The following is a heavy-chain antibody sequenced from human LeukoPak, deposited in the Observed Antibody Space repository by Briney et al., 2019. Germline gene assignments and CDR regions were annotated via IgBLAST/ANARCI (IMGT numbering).Heavy chain of an antibody. CDR1: GFIFSSYS. V-gene: IGHV3-48*04. Sequence: GGSLRLSCAASGFIFSSYSMNWVRQAPGKGLEWLSYISSSSTTIYYADSVKGRSTISRDNAKNSLYLQMNSLKAEDTAVYYCARNRFPITGTTNNYYYMDVWGKGTTVTVSS. CDR3: ARNRFPITGTTNNYYYMDV. CDR2: ISSSSTTI. J-gene: IGHJ6*03. D-gene: IGHD1-7*01.